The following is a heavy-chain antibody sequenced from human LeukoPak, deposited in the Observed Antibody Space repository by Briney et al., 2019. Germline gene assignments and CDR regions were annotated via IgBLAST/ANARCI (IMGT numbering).Heavy chain of an antibody. CDR3: ARTVTAAGTEWLDP. D-gene: IGHD6-13*01. J-gene: IGHJ5*02. CDR1: GASITSYY. V-gene: IGHV4-59*01. CDR2: IYYSGST. Sequence: SETLSLTCTVSGASITSYYWSWIRQPPGKGLEWIGYIYYSGSTSYNPSLRSRVTISVDTSKNHLSLKLSSVTAADTAVYYCARTVTAAGTEWLDPWARGPWSSSPQ.